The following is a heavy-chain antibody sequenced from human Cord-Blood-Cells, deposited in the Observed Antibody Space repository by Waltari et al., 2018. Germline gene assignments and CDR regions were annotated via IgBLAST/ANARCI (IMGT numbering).Heavy chain of an antibody. Sequence: QVQLQQWGAGLLKPSETLSLTCAVYGGSFSGYYWSWIRQPPGRGLEWIGEINHSGSTNCNPSLKRRVTIAVDASKNQFSRKLSSVTAADTAVYYCARPYGSSGYYYTPYAFDIWGQGTMVTVSS. J-gene: IGHJ3*02. CDR1: GGSFSGYY. CDR2: INHSGST. V-gene: IGHV4-34*01. D-gene: IGHD3-22*01. CDR3: ARPYGSSGYYYTPYAFDI.